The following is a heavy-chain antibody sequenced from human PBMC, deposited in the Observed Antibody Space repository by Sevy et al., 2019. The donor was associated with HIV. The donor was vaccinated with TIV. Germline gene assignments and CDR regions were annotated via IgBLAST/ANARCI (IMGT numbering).Heavy chain of an antibody. D-gene: IGHD6-19*01. V-gene: IGHV4-4*02. Sequence: SETLSLTCAVSGVSISSTNWWSWVRQPPGKGLEWIGEIYHSGSTNYNPSLKSRVTISLDNSKNQFSLKLTSMTAADTAGDFCVRVEGGAGKGLDYWGQGTLVTVSS. CDR3: VRVEGGAGKGLDY. CDR2: IYHSGST. CDR1: GVSISSTNW. J-gene: IGHJ4*02.